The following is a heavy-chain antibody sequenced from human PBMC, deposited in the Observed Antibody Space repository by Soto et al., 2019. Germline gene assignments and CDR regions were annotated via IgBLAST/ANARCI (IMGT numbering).Heavy chain of an antibody. CDR2: IWYDGSNK. CDR1: GFTFSSYG. Sequence: QVQLVESGGGVVQPGRSLRLSCAASGFTFSSYGMHWVRQAPGKGLEWVAVIWYDGSNKYYADSVKGRFTISRDNSKNTLYLQMNSLRAEDTAVYYCARGEYSSGWYPVDYWGQGPLVTVSS. J-gene: IGHJ4*02. V-gene: IGHV3-33*01. CDR3: ARGEYSSGWYPVDY. D-gene: IGHD6-19*01.